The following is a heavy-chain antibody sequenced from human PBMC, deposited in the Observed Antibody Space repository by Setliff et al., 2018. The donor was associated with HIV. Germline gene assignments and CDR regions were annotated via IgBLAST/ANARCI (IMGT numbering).Heavy chain of an antibody. CDR2: VNHSGST. D-gene: IGHD6-19*01. J-gene: IGHJ1*01. Sequence: SETLSLTCAVYGGSFSGHYWSWIRQPPGKGLEWIGEVNHSGSTNYSPSLKSRLTITKDTSKNQVVLTMTNMDPADTGTYFCTHRRGRWLHFEHWGQGTLVTVSS. V-gene: IGHV4-34*03. CDR1: GGSFSGHY. CDR3: THRRGRWLHFEH.